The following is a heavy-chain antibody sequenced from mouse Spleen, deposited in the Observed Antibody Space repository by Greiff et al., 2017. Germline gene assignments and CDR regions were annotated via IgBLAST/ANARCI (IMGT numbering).Heavy chain of an antibody. J-gene: IGHJ4*01. V-gene: IGHV1-76*01. CDR3: ALTGTGAMDY. Sequence: VKLQQSGAELVRPGASVKLSCKASGYTFTDYYINWVKQRPGQGLEWIARIYPGSGNTYYNEKFKGKATLTAEKSSSTAYMQLSSLTSEDSAVYFCALTGTGAMDYWGQGTSVTVSS. CDR1: GYTFTDYY. CDR2: IYPGSGNT. D-gene: IGHD4-1*01.